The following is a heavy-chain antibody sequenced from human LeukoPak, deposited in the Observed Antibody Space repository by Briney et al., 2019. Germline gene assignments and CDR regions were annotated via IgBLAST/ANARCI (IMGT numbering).Heavy chain of an antibody. D-gene: IGHD2-2*01. CDR1: GFTFSDHY. CDR2: TRNKANSYTT. J-gene: IGHJ6*02. CDR3: ARGPVPNYYYYGMDV. Sequence: GALRLSCAASGFTFSDHYMDWVRQAPGKGLEWVGRTRNKANSYTTEYAASVKGRFTISRDDSKNSLYLQMNSLKTEDTAVYYCARGPVPNYYYYGMDVWGQGTTVTVSS. V-gene: IGHV3-72*01.